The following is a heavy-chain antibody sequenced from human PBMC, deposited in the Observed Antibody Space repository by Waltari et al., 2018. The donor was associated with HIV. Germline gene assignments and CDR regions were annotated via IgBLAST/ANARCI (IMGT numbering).Heavy chain of an antibody. CDR1: GFTFSGSW. CDR3: ARRQQLTD. V-gene: IGHV3-7*01. J-gene: IGHJ4*02. D-gene: IGHD6-13*01. CDR2: IKEDGSEI. Sequence: EVRLVESGGGLVQPWGSLRLSCAASGFTFSGSWMTWVRQAPGKGLEWVANIKEDGSEIHYVDSVKGRFTISRDNAKNSLYLQMNSLRAEDTAVYYCARRQQLTDWGQGTLVTVSS.